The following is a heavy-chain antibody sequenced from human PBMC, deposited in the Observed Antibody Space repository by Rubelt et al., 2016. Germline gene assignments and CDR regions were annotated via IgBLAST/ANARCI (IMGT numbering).Heavy chain of an antibody. CDR3: ARTYAANPLADY. J-gene: IGHJ4*02. V-gene: IGHV4-59*01. CDR2: IYYSGSA. Sequence: QVQLQESGPGLVKPSETLSLTCTVSGGSISSYYWSWIRQPPGKGLEWIGYIYYSGSAKYNPSLKSRVTMSVDTSKNQFSLTLNSVTAADTAVYYCARTYAANPLADYWGQGTVVTVSS. CDR1: GGSISSYY. D-gene: IGHD4-23*01.